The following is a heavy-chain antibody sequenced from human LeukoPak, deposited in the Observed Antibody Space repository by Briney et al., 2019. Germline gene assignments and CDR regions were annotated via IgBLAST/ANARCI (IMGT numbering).Heavy chain of an antibody. J-gene: IGHJ4*02. D-gene: IGHD3-3*01. CDR1: GYTFTAYY. CDR3: ARVGTLGYDFWSGYYSY. V-gene: IGHV1-2*02. CDR2: VNPNSGGT. Sequence: ASVKVSCKASGYTFTAYYMHWVRQAPGQGLEWMGWVNPNSGGTNYAQNFQGRVTMTRDTSINTAYMELSRLRSDDTAVYYCARVGTLGYDFWSGYYSYWGQGTLVTVSS.